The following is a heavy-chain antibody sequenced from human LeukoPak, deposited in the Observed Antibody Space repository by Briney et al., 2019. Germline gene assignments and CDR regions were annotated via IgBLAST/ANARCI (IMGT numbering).Heavy chain of an antibody. D-gene: IGHD7-27*01. CDR2: ISGSGGST. J-gene: IGHJ4*02. CDR3: AKLSSISWGSFDY. V-gene: IGHV3-23*01. CDR1: GFTFSSYA. Sequence: GGSLRLSCAASGFTFSSYAMSWVRQAPGKGLEWVSAISGSGGSTYCADSVKGRFTISRDNSKNTLYLQMNSLRAEDTAVYYCAKLSSISWGSFDYWGQGTLVTVSS.